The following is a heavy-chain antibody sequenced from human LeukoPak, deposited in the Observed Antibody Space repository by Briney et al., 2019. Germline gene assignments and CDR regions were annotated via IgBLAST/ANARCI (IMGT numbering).Heavy chain of an antibody. CDR2: ISGSGGST. CDR1: GFTFSSYA. D-gene: IGHD4-17*01. V-gene: IGHV3-23*01. Sequence: GGSLRLSCAASGFTFSSYAMSWVRQAPGKGLEWVSAISGSGGSTYYADSVKGRFTISRDNSKNTLYLQMNSLRAEDTAVYYCAKLQTTVTTDYYGMDVWGQGTTVTVSS. J-gene: IGHJ6*02. CDR3: AKLQTTVTTDYYGMDV.